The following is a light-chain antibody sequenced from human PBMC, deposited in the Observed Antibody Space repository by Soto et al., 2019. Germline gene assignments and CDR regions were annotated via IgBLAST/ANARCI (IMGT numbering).Light chain of an antibody. Sequence: QSALTQPASVSGSPGQSITISCTGTSGDVAIYDLVSWYQQYPGKAPQLIIYEVTKRPSWVSNRFSGSKSGNTASLTISGLQAEDEGDYYCSSYAGTVTLVFGGGTKLTVL. V-gene: IGLV2-23*02. J-gene: IGLJ3*02. CDR2: EVT. CDR1: SGDVAIYDL. CDR3: SSYAGTVTLV.